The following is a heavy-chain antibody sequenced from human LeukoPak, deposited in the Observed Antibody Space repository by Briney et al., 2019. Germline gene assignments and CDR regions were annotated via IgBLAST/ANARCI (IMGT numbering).Heavy chain of an antibody. D-gene: IGHD5-24*01. CDR3: AADGEYTFLV. V-gene: IGHV3-74*01. CDR2: IINDGITT. J-gene: IGHJ3*01. CDR1: GLTFQNTW. Sequence: GGSLRLSCAASGLTFQNTWMHWIRQAPGEGLVWVSRIINDGITTTYADSVKGRFTISRDNAKKTLYLQMNSLRADDTAVYYCAADGEYTFLVWGQGTMVTVSS.